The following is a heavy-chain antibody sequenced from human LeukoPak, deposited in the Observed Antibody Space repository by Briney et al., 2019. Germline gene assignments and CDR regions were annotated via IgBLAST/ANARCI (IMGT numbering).Heavy chain of an antibody. Sequence: SQTLSLTCTVSGVSISSGGYYWSWIRQHPGKGLEWIGYIYYSGSTYYNPSLKSRVTISVDTSKNQFSLKLSSVTAADTAVYYCARDRYTVVSGYFDLWGRGTLVTVSS. D-gene: IGHD4-23*01. CDR2: IYYSGST. CDR3: ARDRYTVVSGYFDL. CDR1: GVSISSGGYY. V-gene: IGHV4-31*03. J-gene: IGHJ2*01.